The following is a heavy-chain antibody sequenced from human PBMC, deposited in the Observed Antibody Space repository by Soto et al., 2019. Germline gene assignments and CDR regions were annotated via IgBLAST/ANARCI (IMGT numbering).Heavy chain of an antibody. J-gene: IGHJ4*02. Sequence: PSETLSLTCTVSGGSISSSSYYWGWIRQPPGKGLEWIGSIYYSGSTYYNPSLKSRVTISVDTSKNQFSLKLSSVTAADTAVYYCARHERDGYNPNYFDYWGQGTLVTVSS. CDR2: IYYSGST. CDR1: GGSISSSSYY. CDR3: ARHERDGYNPNYFDY. D-gene: IGHD5-12*01. V-gene: IGHV4-39*01.